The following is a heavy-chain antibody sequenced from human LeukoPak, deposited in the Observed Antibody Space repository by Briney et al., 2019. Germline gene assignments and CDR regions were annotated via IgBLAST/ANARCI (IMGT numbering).Heavy chain of an antibody. Sequence: SETLSLTCTVSSGSISTSNYYWGWVRQPPGKALEWIGNIFYSGSTNYNPSLKSRVTISVDTSKNQFSLKLSSVTAADTAVYYCAREVLPLPKNYVLRFLEWLDRWFDPWGQGTLVTVSS. CDR3: AREVLPLPKNYVLRFLEWLDRWFDP. D-gene: IGHD3-3*01. CDR2: IFYSGST. V-gene: IGHV4-39*07. J-gene: IGHJ5*02. CDR1: SGSISTSNYY.